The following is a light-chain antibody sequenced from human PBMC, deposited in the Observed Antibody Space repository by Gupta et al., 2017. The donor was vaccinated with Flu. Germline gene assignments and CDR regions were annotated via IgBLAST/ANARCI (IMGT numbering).Light chain of an antibody. J-gene: IGLJ1*01. CDR1: SSDVGSYNL. CDR3: SSYAAPASRYV. V-gene: IGLV2-23*01. CDR2: DTT. Sequence: QSALTQPASVSGSPGQSITISCTGTSSDVGSYNLVSWYKQLPGEPPKLVIFDTTKRPSGVSDRLSGSKSGNTASLTISGLQTEDEAEYYCSSYAAPASRYVFGTGTKVTVL.